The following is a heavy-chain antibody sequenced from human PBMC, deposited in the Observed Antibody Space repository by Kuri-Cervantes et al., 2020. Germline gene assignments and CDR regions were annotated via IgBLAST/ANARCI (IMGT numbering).Heavy chain of an antibody. Sequence: GSLRLSCAVYGGSFSGYYWSWIRQPPGKGLEWIGEINHSGSTNYNPSLKSRVTISVDRSKNQFSLKLSSVTAADTAVYYCARSGIDYYDSSGPSSWFDPWGQGTLVTVSS. J-gene: IGHJ5*02. CDR3: ARSGIDYYDSSGPSSWFDP. V-gene: IGHV4-34*01. CDR2: INHSGST. CDR1: GGSFSGYY. D-gene: IGHD3-22*01.